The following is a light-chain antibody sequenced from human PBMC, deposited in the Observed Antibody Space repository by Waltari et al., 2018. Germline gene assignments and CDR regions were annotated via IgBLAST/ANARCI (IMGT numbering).Light chain of an antibody. Sequence: EIVLTQSPATLSLSPGERATLSCRASQSVSGYLAWYQQKAGQAPRLLIYDTSNGATGIPARFSGSGSGTDFTLTISSLEPEDFAVYYCQQRSDWPPAFGQGTRLDIK. CDR3: QQRSDWPPA. CDR1: QSVSGY. J-gene: IGKJ5*01. CDR2: DTS. V-gene: IGKV3-11*01.